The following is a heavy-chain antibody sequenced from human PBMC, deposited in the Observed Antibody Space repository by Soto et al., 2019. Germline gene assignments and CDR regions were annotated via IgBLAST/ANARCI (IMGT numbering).Heavy chain of an antibody. Sequence: QVQLQQWGAGLLKPSETLSLTCAVYGGSLRGYFWSWIRQPPGKGLEWIGEINHSGSTNYNPSLKRRVXXSXDXLTNQFSLRLSSVTAADTAVYYCARAWYSSGWYFNYWGQGTLVTVPS. CDR1: GGSLRGYF. D-gene: IGHD6-19*01. J-gene: IGHJ4*02. CDR3: ARAWYSSGWYFNY. V-gene: IGHV4-34*02. CDR2: INHSGST.